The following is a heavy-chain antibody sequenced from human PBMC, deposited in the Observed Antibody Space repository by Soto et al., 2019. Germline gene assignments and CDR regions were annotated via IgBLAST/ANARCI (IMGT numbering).Heavy chain of an antibody. D-gene: IGHD2-15*01. CDR3: ARGRYCLTGRCFPNWFDS. CDR1: GDSISSVDYF. J-gene: IGHJ5*01. Sequence: QVQLVESGPGLVKPSQTLSLTCSVTGDSISSVDYFWAWIRQPPGQALEYIGYIYKSATTYYNPSFESRVAISLDTSKSQCSLNVTSVTAADTAVYFCARGRYCLTGRCFPNWFDSWGQGTLVTVSS. V-gene: IGHV4-30-4*01. CDR2: IYKSATT.